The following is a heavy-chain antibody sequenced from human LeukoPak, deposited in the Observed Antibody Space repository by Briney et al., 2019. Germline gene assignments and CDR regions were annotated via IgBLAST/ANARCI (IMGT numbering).Heavy chain of an antibody. CDR2: IYTSGST. D-gene: IGHD4/OR15-4a*01. CDR3: ARRTMHAFDI. Sequence: SETLSLTCTVSGGSISSYYWSWIRQPPGKGLEWIGYIYTSGSTNYNPSLKSRVTISVDTSKNQFSLKLSSVTAADTAVYYCARRTMHAFDIWGQGTMVTVSS. V-gene: IGHV4-4*09. J-gene: IGHJ3*02. CDR1: GGSISSYY.